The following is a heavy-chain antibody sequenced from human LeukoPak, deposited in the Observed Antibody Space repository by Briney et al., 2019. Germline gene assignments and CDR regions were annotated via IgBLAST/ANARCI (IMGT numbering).Heavy chain of an antibody. V-gene: IGHV1-46*01. D-gene: IGHD2-15*01. J-gene: IGHJ4*02. CDR1: GYTFTSYY. CDR3: ASSEYCSGGSCYGPFDY. CDR2: ISPSGGST. Sequence: GASVKVSCKASGYTFTSYYMHWVRQAPGQGLEWMGIISPSGGSTSYAQKFQGRVTMTRDTSTSTVYMELSSLRSEDTAVYYCASSEYCSGGSCYGPFDYWGQGTLVTVSS.